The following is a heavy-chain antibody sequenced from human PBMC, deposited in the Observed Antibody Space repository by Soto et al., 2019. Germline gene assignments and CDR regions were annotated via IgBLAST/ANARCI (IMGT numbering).Heavy chain of an antibody. CDR2: IYWDDDK. J-gene: IGHJ4*02. CDR3: AHRILRTVFGLVTTTAIYFDS. V-gene: IGHV2-5*02. CDR1: GFSLTTSGVG. Sequence: QITLNESGHTVVKPAETLTLTCTFSGFSLTTSGVGVGWIRQSPGKAPEWLALIYWDDDKRYSASLKSRLTITKDTPKNQVVLTMASVDPAHTATYYCAHRILRTVFGLVTTTAIYFDSWGQGTPVVVSS. D-gene: IGHD3-3*01.